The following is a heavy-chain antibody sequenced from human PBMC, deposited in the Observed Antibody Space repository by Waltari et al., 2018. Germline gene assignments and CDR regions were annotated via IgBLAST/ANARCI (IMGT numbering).Heavy chain of an antibody. J-gene: IGHJ4*02. Sequence: EFHLVESGGDLVEPGGSLRLSCSGSGFTFEDNPMTWVRQPPGQGLEWVAAISSKGGGLFYSESVKGRFTVSRDNSKKIVYLQMSSLRVDDTATYYCAKDSVVAAWFEAWGQGTSVTVSA. D-gene: IGHD2-15*01. CDR3: AKDSVVAAWFEA. CDR2: ISSKGGGL. CDR1: GFTFEDNP. V-gene: IGHV3-23*04.